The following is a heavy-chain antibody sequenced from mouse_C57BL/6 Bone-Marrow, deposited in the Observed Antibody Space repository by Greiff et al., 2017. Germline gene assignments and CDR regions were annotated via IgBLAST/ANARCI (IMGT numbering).Heavy chain of an antibody. CDR2: IYPRSGNT. CDR1: GYTFTSYG. CDR3: ARGLFYNYDVGFAY. J-gene: IGHJ3*01. D-gene: IGHD2-12*01. V-gene: IGHV1-81*01. Sequence: QVQLQQSGAELARPGASVKLSCKASGYTFTSYGISWVKQRTGQGLEWIGEIYPRSGNTYYTEKFKGKATLTADKSSSTAYMELRSLTSEDSAVYVCARGLFYNYDVGFAYWGQGTLVTVSA.